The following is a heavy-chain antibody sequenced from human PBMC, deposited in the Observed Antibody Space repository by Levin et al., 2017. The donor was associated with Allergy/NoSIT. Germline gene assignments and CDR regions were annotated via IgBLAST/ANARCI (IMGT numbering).Heavy chain of an antibody. CDR1: GFTFSSYS. J-gene: IGHJ4*02. Sequence: GESLKISCAASGFTFSSYSMNWVRQAPGKGLEWISYISSSSSTIYYADSVKGRFTISRDNAKNSLYLQMNSLRAEDTAVYYCARDLRYYDSSGYLPLDYWGQGTLVTVSS. D-gene: IGHD3-22*01. CDR2: ISSSSSTI. V-gene: IGHV3-48*01. CDR3: ARDLRYYDSSGYLPLDY.